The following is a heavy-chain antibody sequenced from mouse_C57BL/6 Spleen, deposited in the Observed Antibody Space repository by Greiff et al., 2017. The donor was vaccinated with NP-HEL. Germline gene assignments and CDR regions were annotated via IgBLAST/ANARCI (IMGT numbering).Heavy chain of an antibody. CDR2: IYPRSGNT. CDR1: GYTFTSYG. V-gene: IGHV1-81*01. D-gene: IGHD3-2*02. CDR3: AGSDTAQATWDFDY. J-gene: IGHJ2*01. Sequence: VQLQESGAELARPGASVKLSCKASGYTFTSYGISWVKQRTGQGLEWIGEIYPRSGNTYYNEKFKGKATLTADKSSSTAYMELRSLTSDDSAVYFCAGSDTAQATWDFDYWGQGTTLTVSS.